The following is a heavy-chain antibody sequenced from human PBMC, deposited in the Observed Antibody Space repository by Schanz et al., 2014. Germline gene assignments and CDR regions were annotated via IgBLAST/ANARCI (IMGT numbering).Heavy chain of an antibody. D-gene: IGHD4-17*01. CDR3: ARDRGHGDLPGDI. V-gene: IGHV4-4*02. CDR1: GASISSSNW. Sequence: QVQLQESGPGLVKPSGTLSLTCAVSGASISSSNWWSWVRQPPGKGLEWIGYIYYSGSTYYNPSLKSRVTISVDTSKNQFSLKLSSVTAADTAVYYCARDRGHGDLPGDIWGQGTIVTDSS. CDR2: IYYSGST. J-gene: IGHJ3*02.